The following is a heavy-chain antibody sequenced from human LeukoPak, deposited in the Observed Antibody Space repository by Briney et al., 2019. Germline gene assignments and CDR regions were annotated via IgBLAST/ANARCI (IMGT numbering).Heavy chain of an antibody. J-gene: IGHJ3*02. Sequence: SETLSLTCTVSGGSISSSSYYWAWIRQPPGKGLEWIGSIYYSGSTYYNPSLKSRVTISVDTSKNQFSLQLNSVTPEDTAVYYCARDGGYYYDSSGYLPASNAFDIWGQGTMVTVSS. CDR3: ARDGGYYYDSSGYLPASNAFDI. CDR1: GGSISSSSYY. D-gene: IGHD3-22*01. V-gene: IGHV4-39*07. CDR2: IYYSGST.